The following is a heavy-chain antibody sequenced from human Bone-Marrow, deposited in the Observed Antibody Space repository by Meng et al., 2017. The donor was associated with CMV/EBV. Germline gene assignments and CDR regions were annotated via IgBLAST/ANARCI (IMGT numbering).Heavy chain of an antibody. CDR2: INSDGSST. CDR1: GFTFSSYW. CDR3: ARAVAGDIDD. Sequence: GESLKIACAASGFTFSSYWMHWVRQAPGKGLVWVSRINSDGSSTSYADSVKGRFTISRDNAKNTLYLQMNSLRAEDTAVYYCARAVAGDIDDWGQGTLATVSS. V-gene: IGHV3-74*01. D-gene: IGHD6-19*01. J-gene: IGHJ4*02.